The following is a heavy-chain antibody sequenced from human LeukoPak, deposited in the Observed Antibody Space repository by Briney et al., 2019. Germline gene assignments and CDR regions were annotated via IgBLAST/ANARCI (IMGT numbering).Heavy chain of an antibody. CDR3: ARGAYGDI. J-gene: IGHJ4*02. CDR1: GYTLTSYV. Sequence: ASVRVSCEAFGYTLTSYVFNWMRQAPGQGLEWMGWISTQSGDTNYAQKVQGRLTLTADRSTNTAYMELRSLRSDDTAVYYCARGAYGDIWGQGTMVTVSS. CDR2: ISTQSGDT. D-gene: IGHD3-9*01. V-gene: IGHV1-18*01.